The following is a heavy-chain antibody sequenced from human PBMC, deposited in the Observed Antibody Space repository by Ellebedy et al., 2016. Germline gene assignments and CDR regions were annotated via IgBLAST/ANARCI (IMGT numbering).Heavy chain of an antibody. Sequence: SETLSLTXSVSGGSIADHYCCWIWQPPGQGSARIGRTSASGRAKYNPSVKDRVTMSVDTSKNQFSLKLISVTAADTAVYYCARQFTVTARPPPNAFDVWGQGTVVTVPS. CDR3: ARQFTVTARPPPNAFDV. CDR1: GGSIADHY. V-gene: IGHV4-4*07. D-gene: IGHD5-18*01. CDR2: TSASGRA. J-gene: IGHJ3*01.